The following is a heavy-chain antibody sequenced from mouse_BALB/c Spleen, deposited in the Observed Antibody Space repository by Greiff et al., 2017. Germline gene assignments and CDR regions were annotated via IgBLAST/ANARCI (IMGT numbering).Heavy chain of an antibody. CDR1: GYSFTSYW. CDR3: TKYLRYDGYSSWFAY. CDR2: IYPGNSDT. D-gene: IGHD2-3*01. V-gene: IGHV1-5*01. Sequence: EVQLQQSGTVLARPGASVTMSCKASGYSFTSYWMHWVKQRPGQGLEWIGAIYPGNSDTSYNQKFKGKAKLTAVTSASTAYMELSSLTNEDSAVYYCTKYLRYDGYSSWFAYWGQGTLVTVSA. J-gene: IGHJ3*01.